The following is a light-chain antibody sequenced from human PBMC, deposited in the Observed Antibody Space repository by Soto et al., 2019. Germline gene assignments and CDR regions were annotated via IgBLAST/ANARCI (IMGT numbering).Light chain of an antibody. CDR2: KAS. CDR3: HQYNSSPWT. J-gene: IGKJ1*01. CDR1: QSISSW. Sequence: DIQMTQSPSTLSASVGDRVTITCRASQSISSWLAWYQQKPGKAPKLLIYKASTLESGVPSRFSGSGSGTEFTLTISSLRPDDFAAYYCHQYNSSPWTFGQGTKVEIK. V-gene: IGKV1-5*03.